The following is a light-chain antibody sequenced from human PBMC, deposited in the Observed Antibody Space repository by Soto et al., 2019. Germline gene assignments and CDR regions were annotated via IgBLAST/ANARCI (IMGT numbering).Light chain of an antibody. CDR3: QHYNSYSEA. V-gene: IGKV1-5*01. CDR1: QSIGAS. Sequence: DIQMTQSPSTLSASVGDRVTITCRATQSIGASLAWYQQQPGKGPKLLIYDASTLETGVPTRFSGSGSGTEFTVTISSLQPDDFASYYCQHYNSYSEAFGQGTKVELK. CDR2: DAS. J-gene: IGKJ1*01.